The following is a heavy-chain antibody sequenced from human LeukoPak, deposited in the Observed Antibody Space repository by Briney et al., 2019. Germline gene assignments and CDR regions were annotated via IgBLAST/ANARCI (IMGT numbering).Heavy chain of an antibody. J-gene: IGHJ4*02. CDR1: GFTFDDYT. Sequence: PGGSLRLSCAASGFTFDDYTMHWVRQAPGKGLEWVSLISWDGGSTYYADSVKGRFTISRDNSKNSLYLQMNSLGTEDTALYYCAKDQGGYSYGLDYWGQGTLVTVSS. D-gene: IGHD5-18*01. V-gene: IGHV3-43*01. CDR3: AKDQGGYSYGLDY. CDR2: ISWDGGST.